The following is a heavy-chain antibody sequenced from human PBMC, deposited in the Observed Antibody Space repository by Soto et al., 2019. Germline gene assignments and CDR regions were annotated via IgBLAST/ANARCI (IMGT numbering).Heavy chain of an antibody. J-gene: IGHJ1*01. CDR1: GFTFESYS. CDR2: ISGNNVYI. V-gene: IGHV3-21*04. D-gene: IGHD3-22*01. CDR3: AKGHFYDSSGWLEH. Sequence: GGSLRLSCAGSGFTFESYSMNWVRQAPGKGLEWVASISGNNVYIFYADSVKGRFTISRDNAKNSAVLQMNSLRAEDTAVYYCAKGHFYDSSGWLEHWGQGTLVTSPQ.